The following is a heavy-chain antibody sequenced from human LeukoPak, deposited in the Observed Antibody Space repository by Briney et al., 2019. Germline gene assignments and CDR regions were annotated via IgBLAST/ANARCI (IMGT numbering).Heavy chain of an antibody. Sequence: GGSLRLSCAASGFTFSSYAMNWVRQAPGKGLEWVSTISGTGGSTYYADSVKGRFTISRENSKNTLYLQMNSLRAEDTAVYYCANIAVVPAVMYYFDSWGQGTLVTVSS. V-gene: IGHV3-23*01. CDR2: ISGTGGST. J-gene: IGHJ4*02. CDR3: ANIAVVPAVMYYFDS. CDR1: GFTFSSYA. D-gene: IGHD2-2*01.